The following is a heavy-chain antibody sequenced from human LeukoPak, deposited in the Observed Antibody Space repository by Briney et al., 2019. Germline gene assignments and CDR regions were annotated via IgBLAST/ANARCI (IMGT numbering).Heavy chain of an antibody. CDR2: ISSSSSTI. CDR1: GYSISSGYY. V-gene: IGHV3-11*04. CDR3: ARDTGYSSSWYPY. J-gene: IGHJ4*02. Sequence: LSLTCTVSGYSISSGYYWGWIRQPPGKGLEWVSYISSSSSTIYYADSVKGRFTISRDNAKNSLYLQMNSLRAEDTAVYYCARDTGYSSSWYPYWGQGTLVTVSS. D-gene: IGHD6-13*01.